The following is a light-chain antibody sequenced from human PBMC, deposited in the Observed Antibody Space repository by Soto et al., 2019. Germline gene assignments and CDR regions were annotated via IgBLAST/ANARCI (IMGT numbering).Light chain of an antibody. V-gene: IGKV3-11*01. CDR1: QSVSSY. Sequence: EIVLTQSPATLSLSPGVRATLSCRASQSVSSYLAWYQQKPGQAPRLLIYDASNRATGIPARFSGSGSGTDFTLIISSLEPEDFAVYYCQQRSNWPLTFGGGTKVEIK. J-gene: IGKJ4*01. CDR2: DAS. CDR3: QQRSNWPLT.